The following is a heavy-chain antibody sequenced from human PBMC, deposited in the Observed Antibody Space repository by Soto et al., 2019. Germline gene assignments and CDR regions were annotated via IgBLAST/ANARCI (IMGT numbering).Heavy chain of an antibody. D-gene: IGHD2-15*01. V-gene: IGHV3-11*01. CDR2: ISGSGTTI. Sequence: QVQLVESGGGLVKPGGSLRLSCAASAFIISDYYMSWIRQAPGKGLEWVSYISGSGTTIYYADSVKGRFTISRDNAKNSLYLQMSSLRAEDTAVYYCARVGCSGSSCPLDYWGQGTLVTVSS. CDR1: AFIISDYY. CDR3: ARVGCSGSSCPLDY. J-gene: IGHJ4*02.